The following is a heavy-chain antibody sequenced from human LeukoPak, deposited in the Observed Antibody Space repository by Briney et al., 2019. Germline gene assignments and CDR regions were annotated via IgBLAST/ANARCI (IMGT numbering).Heavy chain of an antibody. D-gene: IGHD2-15*01. CDR1: GYSFTSYW. CDR3: ARLPGYCSGGSCYRMDV. V-gene: IGHV5-10-1*01. CDR2: IDPCDSYT. Sequence: GESLRISCKGSGYSFTSYWISWVRQMPGKGLEWMGRIDPCDSYTNYSPSFQGHVTISADKSIGTAYLQWSSLKASDTAMYYCARLPGYCSGGSCYRMDVWGKGTTVTVSS. J-gene: IGHJ6*04.